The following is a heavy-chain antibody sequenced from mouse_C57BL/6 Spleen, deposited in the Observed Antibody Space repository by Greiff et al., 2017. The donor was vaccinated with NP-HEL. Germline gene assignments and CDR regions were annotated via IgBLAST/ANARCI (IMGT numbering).Heavy chain of an antibody. CDR3: TNSVVATGYFDV. CDR1: GYTFTDYE. Sequence: QVQLQQSGAELVRPGASVTLSCKASGYTFTDYEMHWVKQTPVHGLEWIGAIDPETGGTAYNQKFKGKAILTADKSSSTAYMELRSLTSEDSAVYYCTNSVVATGYFDVWGTGTTVTVSS. J-gene: IGHJ1*03. CDR2: IDPETGGT. D-gene: IGHD1-1*01. V-gene: IGHV1-15*01.